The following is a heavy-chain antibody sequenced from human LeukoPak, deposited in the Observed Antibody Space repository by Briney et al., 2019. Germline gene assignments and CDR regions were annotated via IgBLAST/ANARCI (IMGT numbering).Heavy chain of an antibody. CDR3: ARTYCGGDCPFDY. D-gene: IGHD2-21*01. CDR2: IIPIFGTA. Sequence: SVKVSCKASGGTLSSYAISWVRQAPGQGLEWMGGIIPIFGTANYAQKFQGRVTITTDESTSTAYMELSSLRSEDTTVYYCARTYCGGDCPFDYWGQGTLVTVSS. V-gene: IGHV1-69*05. J-gene: IGHJ4*02. CDR1: GGTLSSYA.